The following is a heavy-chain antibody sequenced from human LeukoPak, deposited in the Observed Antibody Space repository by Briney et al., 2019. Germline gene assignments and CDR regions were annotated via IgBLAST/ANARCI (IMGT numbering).Heavy chain of an antibody. D-gene: IGHD2-15*01. Sequence: GGSLRLSCAASGFTVSSNYMSWVHQAPGKGLEWVSVIYSGGSTYYADSVKGRFTISRDNSKNTLYLQMNSLRAEDTAVYYCARVEGYCSGGSCYFGYFDYWGQGTLVTVSS. V-gene: IGHV3-66*01. J-gene: IGHJ4*02. CDR2: IYSGGST. CDR3: ARVEGYCSGGSCYFGYFDY. CDR1: GFTVSSNY.